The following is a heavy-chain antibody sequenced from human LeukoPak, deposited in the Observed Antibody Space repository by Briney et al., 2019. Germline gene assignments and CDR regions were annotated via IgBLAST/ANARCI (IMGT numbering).Heavy chain of an antibody. V-gene: IGHV1-46*01. CDR2: INPSGGST. D-gene: IGHD3-22*01. CDR1: GYTFTSYY. J-gene: IGHJ5*02. CDR3: ARDQVGDSSGYYFKWFDP. Sequence: ASVKVSCKASGYTFTSYYMHWVRQAPGQGLEWMGIINPSGGSTSYAQKFQGRVTMTRDTSTSTVYMELSSLRSEDTAVYYCARDQVGDSSGYYFKWFDPWGQGTLVTVSS.